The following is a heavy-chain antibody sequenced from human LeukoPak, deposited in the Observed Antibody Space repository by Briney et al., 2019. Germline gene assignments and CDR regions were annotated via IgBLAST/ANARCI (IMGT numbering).Heavy chain of an antibody. CDR3: ARVTGYSGYDRPRYYYYMDV. D-gene: IGHD5-12*01. CDR1: GGTFSSYA. Sequence: ASVKVSCKASGGTFSSYAISWVRQAPGQGLEWMGGIIPIFGTANYAQKFQGRVTITADKSTSTAYMELSSLRSEDTAVYYCARVTGYSGYDRPRYYYYMDVWGKGTTVTVSS. J-gene: IGHJ6*03. CDR2: IIPIFGTA. V-gene: IGHV1-69*06.